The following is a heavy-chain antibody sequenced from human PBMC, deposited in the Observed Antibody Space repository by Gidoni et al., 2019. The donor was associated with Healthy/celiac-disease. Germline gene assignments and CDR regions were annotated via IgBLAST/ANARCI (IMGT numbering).Heavy chain of an antibody. CDR1: GFSLSTIGVG. CDR3: AHTFPGYCSGGSCYPY. CDR2: IYCDDDK. D-gene: IGHD2-15*01. J-gene: IGHJ4*02. Sequence: QITLKESGPTLVKPTQTLTLPCTFSGFSLSTIGVGVGLIRQPPGQALEWLALIYCDDDKRYSPSLKSRLTITKDTSKNQVVLTMTNMDPVDTATYYCAHTFPGYCSGGSCYPYWGQGTLVTVSS. V-gene: IGHV2-5*02.